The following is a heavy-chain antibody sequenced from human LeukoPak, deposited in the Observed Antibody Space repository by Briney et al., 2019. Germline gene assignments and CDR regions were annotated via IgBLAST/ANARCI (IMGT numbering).Heavy chain of an antibody. D-gene: IGHD1-26*01. Sequence: GSLRLSCAASGFTFSDYYMSWIRQAPGKGLEWVSCISSSGNTIYYADSVKGRFTISRDNAKNSLYLQMNSLRAEDTAVYYCARSTRRDSEIALAEYFQHWGQGTLVTVSS. V-gene: IGHV3-11*01. J-gene: IGHJ1*01. CDR1: GFTFSDYY. CDR2: ISSSGNTI. CDR3: ARSTRRDSEIALAEYFQH.